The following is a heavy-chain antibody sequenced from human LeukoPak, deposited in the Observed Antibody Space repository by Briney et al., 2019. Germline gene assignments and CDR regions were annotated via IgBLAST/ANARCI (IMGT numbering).Heavy chain of an antibody. Sequence: PSETLSLTCAVYGGSFNGYYWSWIRQPPGKGLEWIGEIKHTGSTNYNPSLKSRVTISVDTSKIQFSLRLSSVTAADTAVYYCARDDFSTYPGLNYFDYWGQGSLVTVSS. D-gene: IGHD4-11*01. CDR3: ARDDFSTYPGLNYFDY. CDR1: GGSFNGYY. V-gene: IGHV4-34*01. CDR2: IKHTGST. J-gene: IGHJ4*02.